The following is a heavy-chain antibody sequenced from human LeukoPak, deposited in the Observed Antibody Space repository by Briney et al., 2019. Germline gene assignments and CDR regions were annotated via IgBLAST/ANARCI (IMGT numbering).Heavy chain of an antibody. J-gene: IGHJ6*02. CDR2: ISYDGSNK. Sequence: GGSLRLSCAASGFTISSYAMHWVRQAPGKGLEWVAVISYDGSNKYYADSVKGRFTISRDNSKNTLYLQMNSLRAEDTAVYYCAREYYDLYYYYYGMDVWGQGTTVTVSS. V-gene: IGHV3-30-3*01. CDR3: AREYYDLYYYYYGMDV. D-gene: IGHD3-22*01. CDR1: GFTISSYA.